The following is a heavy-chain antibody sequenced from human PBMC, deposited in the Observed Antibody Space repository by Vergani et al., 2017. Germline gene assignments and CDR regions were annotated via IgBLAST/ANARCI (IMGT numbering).Heavy chain of an antibody. CDR1: GFTFSRYS. CDR3: ARDSAAAGTPFDY. CDR2: ISSSSSYI. V-gene: IGHV3-21*01. Sequence: EVQLVESGGGLVKPGGSLRLSCAASGFTFSRYSMNWVRQAPGKGVEWVSSISSSSSYIYYADSVKGRFTISRDNAKNSLYLQMNSLRAEDTAVYYCARDSAAAGTPFDYWGQGTLVTVSS. D-gene: IGHD6-13*01. J-gene: IGHJ4*02.